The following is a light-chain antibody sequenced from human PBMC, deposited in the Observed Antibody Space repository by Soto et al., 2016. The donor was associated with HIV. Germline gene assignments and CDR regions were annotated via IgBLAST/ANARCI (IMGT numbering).Light chain of an antibody. J-gene: IGLJ2*01. CDR1: NIGTKG. Sequence: YVLTQPPSMSVAPGKTARITCGGNNIGTKGVHWYQQKPGQAPVLVVYHDSDRPSGIPEQFSGSNSGNTATLTISRVGAGDEADYYCQLWDISRDHVLFGGGTKLTVL. V-gene: IGLV3-21*03. CDR3: QLWDISRDHVL. CDR2: HDS.